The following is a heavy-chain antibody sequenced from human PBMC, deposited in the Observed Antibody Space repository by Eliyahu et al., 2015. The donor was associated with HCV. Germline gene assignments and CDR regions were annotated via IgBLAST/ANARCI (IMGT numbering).Heavy chain of an antibody. CDR1: GFTXSNFW. V-gene: IGHV3-74*01. CDR2: INSDGSSX. CDR3: SRGWNYVDY. J-gene: IGHJ4*02. Sequence: EVQLVESGGGLVQPGGSLSLSCAASGFTXSNFWMHWVRQVPGEGLVWVSRINSDGSSXTYADSVKGRFTISRDNAKNTLYLXMNSLRAEDTAVYYCSRGWNYVDYWGQGTLVTVSS. D-gene: IGHD6-19*01.